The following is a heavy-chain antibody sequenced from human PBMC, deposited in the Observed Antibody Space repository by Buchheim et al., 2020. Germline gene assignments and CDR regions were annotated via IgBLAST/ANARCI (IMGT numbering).Heavy chain of an antibody. CDR2: MNHNSGNT. Sequence: QVQLVQSGAEVKKPGASVKVSCKASGYTFTSYDINWVRQATGQGLEWMGWMNHNSGNTGYAQKFQGRVTMTRNTSISTAYMELSSLRSEDTAVYYCARPYSGSYYFAYYYYGMDVWGQGTT. CDR1: GYTFTSYD. D-gene: IGHD1-26*01. J-gene: IGHJ6*02. V-gene: IGHV1-8*01. CDR3: ARPYSGSYYFAYYYYGMDV.